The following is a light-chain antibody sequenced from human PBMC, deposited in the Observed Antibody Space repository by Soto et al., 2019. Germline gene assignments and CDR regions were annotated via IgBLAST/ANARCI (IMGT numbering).Light chain of an antibody. CDR2: GAS. Sequence: EIVLTQSPGTLSLSPGERATLSCRASQSVSSSYLAWYQQKPGQAPRLLIYGASSRATGIPDRFSGSGSGIDFTIPIIRLEPEAFAVYYCQQYGSSPLYTFGQGTKLEIK. CDR1: QSVSSSY. CDR3: QQYGSSPLYT. V-gene: IGKV3-20*01. J-gene: IGKJ2*01.